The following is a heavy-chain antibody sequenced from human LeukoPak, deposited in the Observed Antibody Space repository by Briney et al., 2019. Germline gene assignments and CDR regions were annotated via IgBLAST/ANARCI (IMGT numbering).Heavy chain of an antibody. CDR2: IFYRGRT. CDR1: GGTISSSSNYY. J-gene: IGHJ4*02. CDR3: ARAFEYYYFDY. D-gene: IGHD2/OR15-2a*01. Sequence: SETLSLTCTVSGGTISSSSNYYWGWIRQSPGKGLEWIGNIFYRGRTYYKSSLKGRVTISVNTSKNQFSLKLSSVTAADTAVYYCARAFEYYYFDYWGQGTLVTVSS. V-gene: IGHV4-39*01.